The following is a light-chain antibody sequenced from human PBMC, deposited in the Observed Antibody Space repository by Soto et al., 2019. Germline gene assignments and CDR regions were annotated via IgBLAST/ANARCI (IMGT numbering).Light chain of an antibody. CDR1: MRDVGAYNL. J-gene: IGLJ2*01. Sequence: QSALTQPASVSGSPGQSITISCAGTMRDVGAYNLVSWYQQHPGRAPQLIIYEVRNRPSGISFRFSGSKSGNTASLTISGLQAEDEADYYCSSYTSKSSLIFGGGTKVTIL. V-gene: IGLV2-14*01. CDR3: SSYTSKSSLI. CDR2: EVR.